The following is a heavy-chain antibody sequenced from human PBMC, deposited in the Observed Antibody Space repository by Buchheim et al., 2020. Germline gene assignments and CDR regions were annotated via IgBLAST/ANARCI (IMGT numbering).Heavy chain of an antibody. CDR3: ARAGIGVAVAGTFDY. Sequence: EVQLVESGGGLVQPGGSQRLSCAASGFTFSTYWMHWVRQIPGKGLVWVSRINSDGCSTSYADSVKGRFTISRDNAKNTLFLQMNGLSVDDTARYYCARAGIGVAVAGTFDYWGQGAL. D-gene: IGHD6-19*01. CDR2: INSDGCST. V-gene: IGHV3-74*01. CDR1: GFTFSTYW. J-gene: IGHJ4*02.